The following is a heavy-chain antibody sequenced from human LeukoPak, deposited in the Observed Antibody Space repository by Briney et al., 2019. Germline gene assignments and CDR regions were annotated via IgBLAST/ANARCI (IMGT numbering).Heavy chain of an antibody. CDR2: IADDGNDK. Sequence: AGGSLRLSCAASGFIFSSSAMHWVRQAPDKGLEWVAVIADDGNDKYYADSVKGRFIISRDNSKNTLYLQMSNLRAEDTAVYFCARGGGLDVWGQGATVTVSS. D-gene: IGHD3-16*01. J-gene: IGHJ6*02. V-gene: IGHV3-30*04. CDR3: ARGGGLDV. CDR1: GFIFSSSA.